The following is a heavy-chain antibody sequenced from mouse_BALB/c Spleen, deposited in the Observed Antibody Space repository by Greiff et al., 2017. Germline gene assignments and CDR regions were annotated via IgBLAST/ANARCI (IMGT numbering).Heavy chain of an antibody. J-gene: IGHJ4*01. CDR2: IYPGDGDT. Sequence: VQLQQSGAELVRPGSSVKISCKASGYAFSSYWMNWVKQRPGQGLEWIGQIYPGDGDTNYNGKFKGKATLTADKSSSTAYMQLSSLTSEDSAVYFCARYLITTRGYAMDYWGQGTSVTVSS. CDR1: GYAFSSYW. CDR3: ARYLITTRGYAMDY. D-gene: IGHD2-4*01. V-gene: IGHV1-80*01.